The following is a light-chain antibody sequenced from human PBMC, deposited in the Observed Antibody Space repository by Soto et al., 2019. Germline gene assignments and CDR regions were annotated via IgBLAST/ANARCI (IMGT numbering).Light chain of an antibody. J-gene: IGKJ1*01. CDR3: QQYHSSVWT. Sequence: EIVLTQSPGTLSLSPGERATLSCRASQTVSSIYLAWYQQKPDQAPRLLIYNGSYRATGIPDRFTGSGSGTAFTLTISRLEPEDFAVYYCQQYHSSVWTFGQGTKVEIK. V-gene: IGKV3-20*01. CDR2: NGS. CDR1: QTVSSIY.